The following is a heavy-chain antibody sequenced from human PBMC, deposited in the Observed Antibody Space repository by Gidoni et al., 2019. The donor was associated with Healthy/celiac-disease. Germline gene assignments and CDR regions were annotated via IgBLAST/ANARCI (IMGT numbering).Heavy chain of an antibody. D-gene: IGHD3-22*01. J-gene: IGHJ4*02. Sequence: VQSQVQLVQSGAEVKVSCKASGGTFSSYAISWVRQAPGQGLEWMGGIIPIFGTANYAQKFQGRVTITADESTSTAYMELSSLRSEDTAVYYCAREWHYDSSGHKLGVFDYWGQGTLVTVSS. CDR2: IIPIFGTA. CDR3: AREWHYDSSGHKLGVFDY. CDR1: GGTFSSYA. V-gene: IGHV1-69*01.